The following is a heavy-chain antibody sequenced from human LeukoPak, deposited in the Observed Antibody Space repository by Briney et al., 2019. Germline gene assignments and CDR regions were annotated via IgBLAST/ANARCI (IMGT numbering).Heavy chain of an antibody. CDR3: ARSYYDFWSGYYYGVYYMDV. CDR2: IYPGDSDT. D-gene: IGHD3-3*01. Sequence: GESLKISCKGSGYRFTSYWIGWVRQMPGKGLELMGIIYPGDSDTRYSPSCQGQVTISADKSISTAYLQWSSLKASDTAMYYCARSYYDFWSGYYYGVYYMDVWGKGTTVTVSS. V-gene: IGHV5-51*01. J-gene: IGHJ6*03. CDR1: GYRFTSYW.